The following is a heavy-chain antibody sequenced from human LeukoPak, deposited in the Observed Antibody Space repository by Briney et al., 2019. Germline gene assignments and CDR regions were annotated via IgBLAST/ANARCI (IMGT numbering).Heavy chain of an antibody. CDR1: GFTFSGSA. D-gene: IGHD3-22*01. CDR3: TGSSYYYDSSGYYYVRYFDY. CDR2: IRSKANSYAT. Sequence: PGGSLPLSCVASGFTFSGSAMHWVRQPSGKGLEWVGCIRSKANSYATAYAGSVKGRFTISRDDSKNTAYLQMNSLKTEDTAVYYCTGSSYYYDSSGYYYVRYFDYWGQGTLVTVSS. J-gene: IGHJ4*02. V-gene: IGHV3-73*01.